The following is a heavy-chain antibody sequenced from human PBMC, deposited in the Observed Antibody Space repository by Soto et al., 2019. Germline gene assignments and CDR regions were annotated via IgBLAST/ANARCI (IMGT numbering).Heavy chain of an antibody. V-gene: IGHV6-1*01. CDR1: GDSVSSNSAA. J-gene: IGHJ5*02. D-gene: IGHD4-17*01. CDR3: ARQILHTVTTKWHWFDP. CDR2: TYYRSKWYN. Sequence: PSQTLSLTCAISGDSVSSNSAAWNWIRQSPSRGLEWLGRTYYRSKWYNDYAVSVKSRITINPDTSKNQFSLQLNAVTPEDTAVYYCARQILHTVTTKWHWFDPWGQGTLVTVSS.